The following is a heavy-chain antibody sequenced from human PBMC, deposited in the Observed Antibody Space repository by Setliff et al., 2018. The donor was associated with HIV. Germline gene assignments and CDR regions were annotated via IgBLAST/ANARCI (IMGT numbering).Heavy chain of an antibody. V-gene: IGHV4-4*02. J-gene: IGHJ4*02. CDR1: GATITSSRW. CDR2: ISHTGYT. CDR3: ARVIQTPGSPYARFDF. Sequence: SETLSLTCIVSGATITSSRWWSWVRQAPGKRPEWLGEISHTGYTYYNPSLKSRVTISVDTSKNQFSLRLTSVTAADTAMYYCARVIQTPGSPYARFDFWGQGTLVTVS. D-gene: IGHD2-2*01.